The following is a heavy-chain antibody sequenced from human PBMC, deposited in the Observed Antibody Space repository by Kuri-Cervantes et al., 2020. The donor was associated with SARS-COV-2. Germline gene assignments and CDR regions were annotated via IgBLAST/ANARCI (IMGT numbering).Heavy chain of an antibody. Sequence: SETLSLTCTVSGGSISSYYWSWIRQPPGKGLEWIGSISHSGSTYYNPSLKSRVTISVDTSKNQFSLKLSSVTAADTAVYYCAREKIAAAGTLDYWGQGTLVTVSS. J-gene: IGHJ4*02. CDR2: ISHSGST. D-gene: IGHD6-13*01. V-gene: IGHV4-38-2*02. CDR1: GGSISSYY. CDR3: AREKIAAAGTLDY.